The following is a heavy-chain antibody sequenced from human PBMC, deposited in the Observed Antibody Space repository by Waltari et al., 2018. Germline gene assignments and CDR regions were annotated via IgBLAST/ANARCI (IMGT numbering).Heavy chain of an antibody. CDR3: ARSPGYSSGWYPLDY. D-gene: IGHD6-19*01. CDR1: GFTFSSYD. V-gene: IGHV3-13*01. Sequence: EVQLVESGGGLVQPGGSLRLSCAASGFTFSSYDMHWVRQATGKGLEWVSAIGTAGDTYYPGSGKCRFTIARENAKNSLYLQMNSLRAGDTAVYYCARSPGYSSGWYPLDYWGQGTLVTVSS. J-gene: IGHJ4*02. CDR2: IGTAGDT.